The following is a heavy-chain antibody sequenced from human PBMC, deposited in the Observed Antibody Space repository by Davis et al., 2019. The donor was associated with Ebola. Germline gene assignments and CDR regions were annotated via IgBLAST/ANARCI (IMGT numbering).Heavy chain of an antibody. CDR1: GFTFSSYW. V-gene: IGHV3-7*01. CDR3: ARCTGYSSSWLDY. Sequence: GESLKISCAASGFTFSSYWMSWVRQAPGKGLEWVANIKQDGSEKYYVDSVKGRFTISRDNSKNTLSLQMNSLRAEDTAVYYCARCTGYSSSWLDYWGQGTLVTVSS. D-gene: IGHD6-13*01. CDR2: IKQDGSEK. J-gene: IGHJ4*02.